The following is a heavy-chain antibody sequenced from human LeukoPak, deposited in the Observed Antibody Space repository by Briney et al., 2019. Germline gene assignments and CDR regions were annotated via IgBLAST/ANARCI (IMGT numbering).Heavy chain of an antibody. CDR2: IYYSGST. J-gene: IGHJ4*02. D-gene: IGHD5-18*01. Sequence: SVTLSLTCTVSGGSICSYNWSWLRPPPGKGWEWIEYIYYSGSTNYNPSLKSRVTISVDTSKNQFSLKLSSVTAADTAVYYCARQGSYSYGLWGQGTLVTVSS. CDR1: GGSICSYN. CDR3: ARQGSYSYGL. V-gene: IGHV4-59*08.